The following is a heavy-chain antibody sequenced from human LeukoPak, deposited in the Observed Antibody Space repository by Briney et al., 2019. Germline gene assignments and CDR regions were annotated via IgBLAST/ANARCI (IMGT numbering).Heavy chain of an antibody. J-gene: IGHJ4*02. D-gene: IGHD2/OR15-2a*01. CDR2: ISSSGSTI. V-gene: IGHV3-48*04. Sequence: GGSLRLSCAASGFTFSSYAMSWVRQAPGKGLEWVSYISSSGSTIYYADSVKGRFTISRDNAKNSLYLQMNSLRAEDTAVYYCAKLLGSGSGDYWGQGTLVTVSS. CDR1: GFTFSSYA. CDR3: AKLLGSGSGDY.